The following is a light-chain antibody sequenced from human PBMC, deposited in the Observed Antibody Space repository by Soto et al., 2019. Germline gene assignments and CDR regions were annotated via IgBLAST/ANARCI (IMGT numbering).Light chain of an antibody. CDR2: EVN. CDR3: TSHAGTINFPYI. V-gene: IGLV2-8*01. Sequence: QSALTQPPSASGSPGQSVTISCTGTSSDVGAYNYVSWYQYHPGKAPKLMVYEVNKRPSGVPDRFSGSKSGNTASLTVSGLQAEDEADYYCTSHAGTINFPYIFGTGTKLTVL. CDR1: SSDVGAYNY. J-gene: IGLJ1*01.